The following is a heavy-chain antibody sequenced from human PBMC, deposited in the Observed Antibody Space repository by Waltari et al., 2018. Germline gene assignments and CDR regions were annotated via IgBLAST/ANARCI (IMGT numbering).Heavy chain of an antibody. V-gene: IGHV3-53*01. J-gene: IGHJ3*02. D-gene: IGHD6-25*01. CDR3: AKIRTTAAHDAFDI. CDR2: IYASGSA. CDR1: GFSVTDNY. Sequence: QLVESGGGLMQPGGSVRLSCAASGFSVTDNYMAWVRQAPGKGLEWVSTIYASGSAYYTDSVKGRFSISRDNSQNTLYLQLNSLRTEDTAVFYCAKIRTTAAHDAFDIWGQGTLVTVSS.